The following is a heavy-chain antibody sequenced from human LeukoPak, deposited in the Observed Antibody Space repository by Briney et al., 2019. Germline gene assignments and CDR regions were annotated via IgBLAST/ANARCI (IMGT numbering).Heavy chain of an antibody. CDR3: AKDAGWFGVNWFLS. CDR1: GFTFSSYD. J-gene: IGHJ5*01. CDR2: ISCDGSNK. Sequence: GGSLRLSCAASGFTFSSYDMNWVRQAPGKGLEWVSYISCDGSNKYYADSVKGRFTISRDNAKNSLYLQMNSLRAEDTAVYYCAKDAGWFGVNWFLSLVQPSLATDSS. V-gene: IGHV3-30*02. D-gene: IGHD3-3*01.